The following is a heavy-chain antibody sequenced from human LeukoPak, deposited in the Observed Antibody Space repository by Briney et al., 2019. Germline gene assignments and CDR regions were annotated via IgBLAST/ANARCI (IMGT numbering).Heavy chain of an antibody. V-gene: IGHV1-18*01. CDR3: AGSGDIVATKSFDY. Sequence: GASVKVSCKASGYTFTSYGISWVRQAPGHGLEWMGWVSAYNGNTNYAQKFQGRVTMTTDTSTSTAYMELRSLRSDDTAVYYCAGSGDIVATKSFDYWGQGTLVTVSS. J-gene: IGHJ4*02. CDR2: VSAYNGNT. D-gene: IGHD5-12*01. CDR1: GYTFTSYG.